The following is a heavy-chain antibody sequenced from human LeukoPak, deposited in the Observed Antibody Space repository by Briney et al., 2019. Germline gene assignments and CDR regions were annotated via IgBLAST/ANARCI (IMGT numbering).Heavy chain of an antibody. Sequence: GGSLRLSCAASGFTVSSNYMSWVRQAPGKGLEWVAFIRYDGSNKYYADSVKGRFTISRDNSKNTLYLQMNSLRAEDTAVYYCARVLSGYFDYWGQGTLVTVSS. V-gene: IGHV3-30*02. CDR2: IRYDGSNK. CDR1: GFTVSSNY. D-gene: IGHD3-22*01. J-gene: IGHJ4*02. CDR3: ARVLSGYFDY.